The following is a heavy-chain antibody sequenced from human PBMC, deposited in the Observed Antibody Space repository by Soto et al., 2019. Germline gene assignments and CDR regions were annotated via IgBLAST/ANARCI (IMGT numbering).Heavy chain of an antibody. Sequence: EVQLVESGGGLVKPGGSLRLSCTFTFNSYSMNWVRQDPGKGLEWVSSISSGSAYIKYSDSVKGRFTISRDNANNFLPLQMISLRGDDTAVYYCTRDEGVSYDKWFNPWGQGTLVTVSS. CDR3: TRDEGVSYDKWFNP. J-gene: IGHJ5*02. CDR2: ISSGSAYI. CDR1: TFNSYS. V-gene: IGHV3-21*01. D-gene: IGHD1-26*01.